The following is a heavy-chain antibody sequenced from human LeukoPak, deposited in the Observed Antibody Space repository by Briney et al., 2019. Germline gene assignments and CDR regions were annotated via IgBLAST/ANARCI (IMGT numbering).Heavy chain of an antibody. CDR3: ARLLIYCSSTSCHFDY. CDR2: IYYSGST. CDR1: GGSISSGGYY. D-gene: IGHD2-2*01. Sequence: PSETLSLTCTVSGGSISSGGYYWSWIRQHPGKGLEWIGYIYYSGSTYYNPSLKSRVTISVEASNNQFSLKLSSVTAADTAMYYCARLLIYCSSTSCHFDYWGQGTLVTVSS. J-gene: IGHJ4*02. V-gene: IGHV4-31*03.